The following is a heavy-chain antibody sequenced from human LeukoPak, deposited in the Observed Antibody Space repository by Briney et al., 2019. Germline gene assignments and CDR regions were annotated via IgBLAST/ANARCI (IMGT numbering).Heavy chain of an antibody. CDR2: IYYSGST. V-gene: IGHV4-59*01. J-gene: IGHJ6*03. Sequence: SETLSLTCTVSGGSITNYYWSWIRRPPGKGLEWIGYIYYSGSTNYNPSLKSRVTISVDTSKNQFSLKLSSVTAADTAVYYCARAGERVGLYYMDVWGKGTTVTVSS. CDR3: ARAGERVGLYYMDV. CDR1: GGSITNYY.